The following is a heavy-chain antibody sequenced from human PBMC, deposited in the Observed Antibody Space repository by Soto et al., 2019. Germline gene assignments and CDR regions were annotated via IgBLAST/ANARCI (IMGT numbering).Heavy chain of an antibody. CDR1: GFTFSSYW. CDR3: ARDYGGNSGWYFDL. CDR2: IKQDGSEK. V-gene: IGHV3-7*03. D-gene: IGHD2-21*02. J-gene: IGHJ2*01. Sequence: EVQLVESGGGLVQPGGSLRLSCAASGFTFSSYWMNWVRQAPGKGLEWVANIKQDGSEKYYVDSVKGRFTISRDNAKNSLYLQMNSLRAEDTAVYYCARDYGGNSGWYFDLWGRGTLVTVSS.